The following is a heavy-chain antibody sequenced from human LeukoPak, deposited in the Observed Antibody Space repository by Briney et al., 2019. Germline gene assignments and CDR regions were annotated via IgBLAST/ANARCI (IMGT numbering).Heavy chain of an antibody. CDR1: GGSISSSSYY. Sequence: SETLSLTCTVSGGSISSSSYYWGWIRQPPGKGLEWIGSIYYSGSTYYNPSLKSRVTISVDTSKNQFSLKLSSVTAADTAVYYCARDAYCSNTSCYDYWGQGTLVTVSS. J-gene: IGHJ4*02. V-gene: IGHV4-39*07. CDR2: IYYSGST. CDR3: ARDAYCSNTSCYDY. D-gene: IGHD2-2*01.